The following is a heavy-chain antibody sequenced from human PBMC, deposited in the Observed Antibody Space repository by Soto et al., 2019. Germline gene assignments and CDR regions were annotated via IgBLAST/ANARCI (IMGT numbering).Heavy chain of an antibody. D-gene: IGHD3-10*01. CDR1: GGSISSSSYY. CDR2: IYYSGST. CDR3: AGHGGDPDAFDI. V-gene: IGHV4-39*01. Sequence: QLQLQESGPGLVKPSETLSLTCTVSGGSISSSSYYWGWIRQPPGKGLEWIGSIYYSGSTYYNPSLKSRVTISVDTSKNQFSLDLSSVTAADTAVYYCAGHGGDPDAFDIWGQGTMVTVSS. J-gene: IGHJ3*02.